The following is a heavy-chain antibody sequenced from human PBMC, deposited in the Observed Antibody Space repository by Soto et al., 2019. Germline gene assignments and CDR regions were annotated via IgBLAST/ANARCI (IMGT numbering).Heavy chain of an antibody. CDR3: ARAGKKLLWFGELIYYYYGMDV. J-gene: IGHJ6*02. V-gene: IGHV4-4*02. Sequence: PSEPLSLTCAVSGGSISSSNWWSWVRQPPGKGLEWIGEIYHSGSTNYNPSLKSRVTISVDKSKNQFSLKLSSVTAADTAVYYCARAGKKLLWFGELIYYYYGMDVWGQGTTVTVAS. D-gene: IGHD3-10*01. CDR1: GGSISSSNW. CDR2: IYHSGST.